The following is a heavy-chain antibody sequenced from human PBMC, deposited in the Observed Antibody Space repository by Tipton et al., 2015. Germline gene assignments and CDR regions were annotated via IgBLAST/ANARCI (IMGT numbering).Heavy chain of an antibody. D-gene: IGHD4-23*01. CDR1: GGSFSDYY. V-gene: IGHV4-59*07. Sequence: TLSLTCTVSGGSFSDYYWSWIRQSPGEGLEWIGYIYYSGSTNYNPSLKSRVTISVDTSKTQFSLKMSSVTAADTAMYYCARARGRHGGLFDSWGQGTLVTVSS. J-gene: IGHJ4*02. CDR2: IYYSGST. CDR3: ARARGRHGGLFDS.